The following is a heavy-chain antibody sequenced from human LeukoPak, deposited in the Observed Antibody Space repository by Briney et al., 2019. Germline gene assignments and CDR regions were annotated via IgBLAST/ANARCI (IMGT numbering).Heavy chain of an antibody. CDR3: VSESQHFDF. CDR2: ISGDGVST. V-gene: IGHV3-23*01. Sequence: GGSLTLSCVASGLSFSSYAMSWVRHAPRKGLEWVSTISGDGVSTHYADSVKGRFTISRHNSKNTLYLQMTSLRAEETAVYYCVSESQHFDFWGQGTLVTVSS. CDR1: GLSFSSYA. J-gene: IGHJ4*02.